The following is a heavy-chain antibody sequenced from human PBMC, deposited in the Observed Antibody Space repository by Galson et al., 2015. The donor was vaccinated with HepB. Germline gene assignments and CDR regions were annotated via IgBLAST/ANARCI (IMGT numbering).Heavy chain of an antibody. V-gene: IGHV3-74*01. CDR1: GFTFSDYW. J-gene: IGHJ4*02. Sequence: SLTLSCAASGFTFSDYWMHWFRPAPGKGLARVSRISGDGTSTNSADSMKGRFTLSRENAKNTLYLEMNSLRDEDTAVYFCVRRIAVAGTFDYWGRGTLVTVSS. CDR2: ISGDGTST. D-gene: IGHD6-19*01. CDR3: VRRIAVAGTFDY.